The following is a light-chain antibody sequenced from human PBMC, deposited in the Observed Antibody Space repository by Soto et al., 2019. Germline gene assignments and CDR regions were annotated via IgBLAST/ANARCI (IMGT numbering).Light chain of an antibody. Sequence: DIQMTQSPSSVSASVGDRVSITCRASHDIKNFLTWFQQKPGKAPKSLISVASRLQSGVPSRFSGSWSGTVFTLTISSLQPEDFATYYCQQYNTYPPTFGGGTKVEIK. J-gene: IGKJ4*01. CDR3: QQYNTYPPT. V-gene: IGKV1-16*01. CDR2: VAS. CDR1: HDIKNF.